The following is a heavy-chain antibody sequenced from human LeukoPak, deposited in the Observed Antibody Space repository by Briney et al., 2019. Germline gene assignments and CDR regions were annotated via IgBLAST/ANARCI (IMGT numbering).Heavy chain of an antibody. J-gene: IGHJ4*02. Sequence: GASVKVSCKASGYTFTSYYMHWVRQAPGQGLEWMGIINPSGGSTSYAQKFQGRVTMTRDTSTSTVYMELSSLRSEDTAVYYCCITMVRGDPFDYWGQGTLVTVSS. CDR2: INPSGGST. D-gene: IGHD3-10*01. CDR1: GYTFTSYY. V-gene: IGHV1-46*01. CDR3: CITMVRGDPFDY.